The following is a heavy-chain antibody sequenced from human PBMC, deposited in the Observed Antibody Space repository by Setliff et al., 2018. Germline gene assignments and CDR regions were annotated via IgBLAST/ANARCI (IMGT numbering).Heavy chain of an antibody. J-gene: IGHJ4*02. CDR1: GGSFSDYY. D-gene: IGHD3-3*01. V-gene: IGHV4-34*01. CDR3: RFWSGYYKNDY. CDR2: INHSGST. Sequence: PSETLSLTCTVYGGSFSDYYWGWVRQPPGKGLEWIGEINHSGSTNYIPSLKSRLTISVDTSKNQFSLKLSSVTAADTAMYYCRFWSGYYKNDYWGQGTLVTVSS.